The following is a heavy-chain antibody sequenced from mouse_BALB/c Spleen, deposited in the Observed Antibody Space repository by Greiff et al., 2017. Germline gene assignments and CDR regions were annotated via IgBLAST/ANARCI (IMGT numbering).Heavy chain of an antibody. CDR1: GYTFTSYW. CDR3: AITTVVHYFDY. Sequence: QVQLQQPGAELVKPGASVKLSCKASGYTFTSYWMHWVKQRPGQGLEWIGEINPSNGRTNYNEKFKSKATLTVDKSSSTAYMQLSSLTSEDSAVYYCAITTVVHYFDYWGQGTTLTVSS. CDR2: INPSNGRT. J-gene: IGHJ2*01. D-gene: IGHD1-1*01. V-gene: IGHV1S81*02.